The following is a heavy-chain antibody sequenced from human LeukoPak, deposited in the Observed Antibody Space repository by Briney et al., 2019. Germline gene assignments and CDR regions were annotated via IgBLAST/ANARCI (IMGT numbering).Heavy chain of an antibody. Sequence: SETLSLTCAVSGGSISSNSYYWGWIRQPPGKGLEWIGSIYYSGSTYYNPSLKSRVTISVDTSKNQFSLKLSSVTAADTAVYYCARAGSGSYYKGFDYWGQGTLVTVSS. CDR3: ARAGSGSYYKGFDY. CDR1: GGSISSNSYY. J-gene: IGHJ4*02. V-gene: IGHV4-39*01. D-gene: IGHD3-10*01. CDR2: IYYSGST.